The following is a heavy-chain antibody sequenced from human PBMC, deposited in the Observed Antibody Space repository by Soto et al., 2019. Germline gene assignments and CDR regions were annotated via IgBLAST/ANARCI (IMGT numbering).Heavy chain of an antibody. D-gene: IGHD3-22*01. Sequence: GGSLRLSCASSGCTFSSYAMTLVRQATGKGLEWVSTISGGGGSTYYADSVEGRFTISRDNAKNTVYLQMNSLRAEDTAVYYCARDTYYYDSSDHFSADAFDIWGQGTMVTVSS. J-gene: IGHJ3*02. CDR3: ARDTYYYDSSDHFSADAFDI. CDR1: GCTFSSYA. V-gene: IGHV3-23*01. CDR2: ISGGGGST.